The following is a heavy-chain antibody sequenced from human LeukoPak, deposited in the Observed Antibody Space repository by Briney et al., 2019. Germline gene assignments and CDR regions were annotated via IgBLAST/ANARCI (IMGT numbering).Heavy chain of an antibody. Sequence: PGGSLRLSCAASGFTFSSYGMHWVRQAPGEGLEWVAVIWYDGSNKYYADSVKGRFTISRDNSKNTLYLQMNSLRVEDTAVYYCAKEHGGGSHALDYWGQGTLVTVSS. D-gene: IGHD2-15*01. J-gene: IGHJ4*02. CDR2: IWYDGSNK. V-gene: IGHV3-33*06. CDR3: AKEHGGGSHALDY. CDR1: GFTFSSYG.